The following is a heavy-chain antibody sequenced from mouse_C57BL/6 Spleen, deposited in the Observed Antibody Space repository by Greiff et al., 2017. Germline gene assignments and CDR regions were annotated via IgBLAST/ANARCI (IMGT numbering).Heavy chain of an antibody. J-gene: IGHJ1*03. D-gene: IGHD2-3*01. V-gene: IGHV1-61*01. Sequence: VQLQQPGAELVRPGSSVKLSCKASGSTFTRYWMDWVKQRPGQGLEWIGNIYPSDSETHYNQKFKDKATLTVDKSSSTAYMQLSSLTSEDSAVYYCAREGGLLHWYFDVWGTGTTVTVSS. CDR3: AREGGLLHWYFDV. CDR2: IYPSDSET. CDR1: GSTFTRYW.